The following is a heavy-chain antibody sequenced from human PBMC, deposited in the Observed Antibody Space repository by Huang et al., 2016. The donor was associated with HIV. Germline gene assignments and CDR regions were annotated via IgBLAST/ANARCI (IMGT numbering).Heavy chain of an antibody. V-gene: IGHV4-34*01. D-gene: IGHD3-9*01. CDR1: GGSFSGYY. CDR2: IIHSGST. CDR3: ARGAVRYFYRGGTRYYGVDV. J-gene: IGHJ6*02. Sequence: QVQLQQWGAGLLKPSETLSLTCAVYGGSFSGYYWSWIRQPPGKVLEWSGEIIHSGSTNYTPSLKSRLTISVDTSKNQFSLKLNSVTAADTAVYYCARGAVRYFYRGGTRYYGVDVWGQGTTVTVSS.